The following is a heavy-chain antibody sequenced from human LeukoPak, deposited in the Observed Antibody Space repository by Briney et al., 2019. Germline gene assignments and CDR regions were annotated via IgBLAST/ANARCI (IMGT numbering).Heavy chain of an antibody. D-gene: IGHD3-10*01. J-gene: IGHJ4*02. CDR1: GGSFSGYY. CDR2: INHSGST. Sequence: SETLSLTCAVYGGSFSGYYWSWIRQPPGKGLEWIGEINHSGSTNYNPSLKSRVTISVDTSKNQFSLKLSSVTAADTAVYYCASGRGYWGQGTRVTVSS. V-gene: IGHV4-34*01. CDR3: ASGRGY.